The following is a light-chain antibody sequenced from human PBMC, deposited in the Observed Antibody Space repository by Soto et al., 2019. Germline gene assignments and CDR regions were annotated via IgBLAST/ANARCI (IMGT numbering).Light chain of an antibody. CDR2: EVS. CDR3: NAYTRSSTRV. J-gene: IGLJ2*01. CDR1: SSDVGGYKY. V-gene: IGLV2-14*01. Sequence: QSALTQPASVSGSPGQSITISCTGTSSDVGGYKYVSWYQQHPGKAPKLMIYEVSNRPSGVSNRFSGSKSGNTASLTISGLQAEDEADYYGNAYTRSSTRVFGGGTKLTVL.